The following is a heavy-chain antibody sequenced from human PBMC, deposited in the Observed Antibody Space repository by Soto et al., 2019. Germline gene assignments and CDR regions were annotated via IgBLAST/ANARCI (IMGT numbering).Heavy chain of an antibody. V-gene: IGHV1-69*13. CDR3: AKSTGITIFGVVKYYFDY. J-gene: IGHJ4*02. CDR2: IIPIFGTA. Sequence: SVKVSCKASGGTFSGYAISWVRQAPGQGLEWMGGIIPIFGTANYAQKFQGRVTITADESTSTAYMELSSLRSEDTAVYYCAKSTGITIFGVVKYYFDYWGQGTLVTVSS. D-gene: IGHD3-3*01. CDR1: GGTFSGYA.